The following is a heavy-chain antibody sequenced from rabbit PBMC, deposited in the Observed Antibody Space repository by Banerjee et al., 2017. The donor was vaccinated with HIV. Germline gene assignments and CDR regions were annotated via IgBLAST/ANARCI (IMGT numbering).Heavy chain of an antibody. J-gene: IGHJ4*01. CDR3: ARGVTGGGGGYGIYFDL. Sequence: QQQLEESGGGLVKPGGTLTLTCKASGIDFSSYYYMCWVRPAPGKGLEWIACIYAGSGTTYYASWAKGRFTISKTSSTTVTLQMTRLAAADTATYFCARGVTGGGGGYGIYFDLRGPGTLVTVS. CDR1: GIDFSSYYY. CDR2: IYAGSGTT. V-gene: IGHV1S45*01. D-gene: IGHD7-1*01.